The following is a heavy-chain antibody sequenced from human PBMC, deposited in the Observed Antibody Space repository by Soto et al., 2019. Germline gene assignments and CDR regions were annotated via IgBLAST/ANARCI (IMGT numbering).Heavy chain of an antibody. CDR1: GFTFSNYA. V-gene: IGHV3-30-3*01. CDR3: ASFYDSSGYWDDAFDI. D-gene: IGHD3-22*01. Sequence: PGGSLRLSCEASGFTFSNYAMHWVRQAPGKGLEWVAIISYDEDNKYYADSVKGRFTISRDNSKNTLFLQMNSLRAEDTAVYYCASFYDSSGYWDDAFDIWGQGTMVTVSS. CDR2: ISYDEDNK. J-gene: IGHJ3*02.